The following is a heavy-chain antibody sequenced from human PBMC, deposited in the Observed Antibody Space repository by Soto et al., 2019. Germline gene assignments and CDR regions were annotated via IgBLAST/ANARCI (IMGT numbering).Heavy chain of an antibody. Sequence: SETLSLTCTVSGGSISSSSYYWGWIRQPPGKGLEWIGSIYYSGSTYYNPSLKSRVTISVDTSKNQFSLKLSSVTAADTAVYYCARAYYDILTDYGMDVWGQGTTVTVSS. J-gene: IGHJ6*02. CDR3: ARAYYDILTDYGMDV. CDR2: IYYSGST. D-gene: IGHD3-9*01. V-gene: IGHV4-39*01. CDR1: GGSISSSSYY.